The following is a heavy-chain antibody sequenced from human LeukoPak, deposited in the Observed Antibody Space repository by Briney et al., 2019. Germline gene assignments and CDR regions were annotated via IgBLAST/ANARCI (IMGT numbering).Heavy chain of an antibody. J-gene: IGHJ4*02. Sequence: PGGSLRLSCAASGFTFRSYAMSWVRQAPGKGLEWVSTNSVSGGSAYYADSVKGRFTISRDNSKNTLYLQMDSLRAEDTAVYYCAKREGGSGSYRLYYFDYWGQGTLVTVSA. CDR1: GFTFRSYA. V-gene: IGHV3-23*01. CDR3: AKREGGSGSYRLYYFDY. D-gene: IGHD3-10*01. CDR2: NSVSGGSA.